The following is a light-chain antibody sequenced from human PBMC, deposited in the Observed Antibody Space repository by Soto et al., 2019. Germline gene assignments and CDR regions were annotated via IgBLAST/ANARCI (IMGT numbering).Light chain of an antibody. Sequence: QSALTQPSSASGSPGQSVTISCTGTSSDVGDYNYVSWYQHHPGKAPKLMIYEVSRRTSGVPDRFSGSRSGNTASLTVSGLQADYEADYYCSSYAGSNNFVVFGGGTKLTVL. J-gene: IGLJ2*01. CDR1: SSDVGDYNY. CDR2: EVS. V-gene: IGLV2-8*01. CDR3: SSYAGSNNFVV.